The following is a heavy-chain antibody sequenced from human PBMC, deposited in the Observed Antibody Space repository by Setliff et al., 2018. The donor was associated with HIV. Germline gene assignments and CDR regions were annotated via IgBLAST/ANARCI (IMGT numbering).Heavy chain of an antibody. V-gene: IGHV1-18*01. Sequence: ASVKVSCKASGYTFTSYGVSWVRQAPGQGLEWMGLISGYNGWTKYPQKFQGRVTMTTDTSTSTAYMELRSLRSDDTAVYYCARCLKDIVVVPYAGGGMDVWGKGTTVTVSS. CDR2: ISGYNGWT. J-gene: IGHJ6*03. D-gene: IGHD2-2*01. CDR3: ARCLKDIVVVPYAGGGMDV. CDR1: GYTFTSYG.